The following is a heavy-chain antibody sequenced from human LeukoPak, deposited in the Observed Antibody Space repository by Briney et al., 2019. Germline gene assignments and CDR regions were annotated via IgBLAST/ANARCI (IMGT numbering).Heavy chain of an antibody. CDR2: TYYRSKWYN. CDR1: GDSVSSNSAA. CDR3: AREDIVVVPAAREGRQFDY. Sequence: SQTLSLTCAISGDSVSSNSAAWNWIRQSPSRGLEWLGRTYYRSKWYNDYAVSVKSRITINPDTSKNQFSLQLNSVTPEDTAEYYCAREDIVVVPAAREGRQFDYWGQGTLVTVSS. V-gene: IGHV6-1*01. D-gene: IGHD2-2*01. J-gene: IGHJ4*02.